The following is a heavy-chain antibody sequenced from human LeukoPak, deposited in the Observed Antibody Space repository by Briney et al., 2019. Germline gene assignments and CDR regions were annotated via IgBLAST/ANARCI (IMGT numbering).Heavy chain of an antibody. Sequence: KSSDTLSLICTVCGRPISSYYWSGMRQPPGRGGEGIGYIYASGSTTYNPSLKSRVIISIDPSKNHFSLKLSSVTAADTAVYYCARRATMLAGGYFDYWRQGTLVSVSS. CDR1: GRPISSYY. D-gene: IGHD5-12*01. CDR3: ARRATMLAGGYFDY. J-gene: IGHJ4*02. CDR2: IYASGST. V-gene: IGHV4-4*09.